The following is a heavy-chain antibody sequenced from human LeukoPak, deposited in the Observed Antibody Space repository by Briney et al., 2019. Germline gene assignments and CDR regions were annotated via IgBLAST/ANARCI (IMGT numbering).Heavy chain of an antibody. Sequence: GSLRLSCAASGFTFSSYWMSWVRQPPGKGLEWIGEINHSGSTNYNPSLKSRVTISVDTSKNQFSLKLSSVTPADTAVYYCARGAAAVGYWGQGTLVTVSS. D-gene: IGHD6-13*01. V-gene: IGHV4-34*01. CDR2: INHSGST. CDR3: ARGAAAVGY. J-gene: IGHJ4*02. CDR1: GFTFSSYW.